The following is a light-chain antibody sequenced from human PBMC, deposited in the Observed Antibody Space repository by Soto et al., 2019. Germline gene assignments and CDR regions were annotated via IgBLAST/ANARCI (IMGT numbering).Light chain of an antibody. CDR1: SSNIESNT. Sequence: QPVLTQPPSASGTPGHSVSISCSGSSSNIESNTVTWYQHLPGTAPKLVIYSNYDRPSGVPDRFSGSTSGTSASLVIRGLQSEDEADYYCAAWDDILNGYVFGGGTKLTVL. CDR3: AAWDDILNGYV. V-gene: IGLV1-44*01. CDR2: SNY. J-gene: IGLJ1*01.